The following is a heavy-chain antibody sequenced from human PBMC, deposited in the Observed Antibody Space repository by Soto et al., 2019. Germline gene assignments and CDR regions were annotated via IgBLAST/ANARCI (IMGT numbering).Heavy chain of an antibody. J-gene: IGHJ5*02. CDR3: ARVRCSSTTCYFPDWFDP. CDR1: GGSISSGANY. CDR2: IYYSGSA. D-gene: IGHD2-2*01. V-gene: IGHV4-31*03. Sequence: SETLSLTCTVSGGSISSGANYWSWVRQGPGKGLEWIGNIYYSGSAYYNPSLKSRLTMSVDTSKNSFSLKLTSVTAADTAVYYCARVRCSSTTCYFPDWFDPWGQGTLVTVS.